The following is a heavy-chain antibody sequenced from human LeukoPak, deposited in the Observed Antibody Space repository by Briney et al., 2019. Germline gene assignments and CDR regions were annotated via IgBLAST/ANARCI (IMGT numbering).Heavy chain of an antibody. J-gene: IGHJ3*02. V-gene: IGHV1-69*05. CDR1: GGTFSSYA. CDR3: ARVRDGYNDAYDI. Sequence: ASVKVSCKASGGTFSSYAISWVRQAPGQGLEWMGGIIPIFGTANYAQKFQGRVTMTRDTSTSTVYMELSSLKSEDTAVYYCARVRDGYNDAYDIWGQGTMVTVSS. CDR2: IIPIFGTA. D-gene: IGHD5-24*01.